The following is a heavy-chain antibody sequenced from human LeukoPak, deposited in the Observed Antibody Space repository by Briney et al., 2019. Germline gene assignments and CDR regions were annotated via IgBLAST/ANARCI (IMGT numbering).Heavy chain of an antibody. D-gene: IGHD6-13*01. J-gene: IGHJ4*02. CDR3: ARGCGYSSCWYGEFDY. CDR2: IKQEGSEK. CDR1: GFTSSRYR. Sequence: PGGSQRLSCAASGFTSSRYRMSWARQSPGEGRECLANIKQEGSEKYYMDSVRGVFTISRDNAKNSLYLKMNSLRAEDTAVYYCARGCGYSSCWYGEFDYWGQGTLVTVSS. V-gene: IGHV3-7*01.